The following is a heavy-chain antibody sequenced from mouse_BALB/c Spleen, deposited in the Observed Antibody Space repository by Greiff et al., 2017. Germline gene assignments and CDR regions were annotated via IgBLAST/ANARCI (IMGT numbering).Heavy chain of an antibody. D-gene: IGHD1-1*01. V-gene: IGHV2-9*02. CDR3: AREDYDWFAY. CDR1: GFSLTSYG. CDR2: IWAGGST. Sequence: VKLMESGPGLVAPSQSLSITCTVSGFSLTSYGVHWVRQPPGKGLEWLGVIWAGGSTNYNSALMSRLSISKDNSKSQVFLKMNSLQANDTAIYYCAREDYDWFAYWGQGTLVTVSA. J-gene: IGHJ3*01.